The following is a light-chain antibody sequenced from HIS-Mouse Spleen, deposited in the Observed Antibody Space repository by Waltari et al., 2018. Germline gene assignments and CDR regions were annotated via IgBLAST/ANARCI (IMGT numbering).Light chain of an antibody. CDR3: QQYDNLPWT. J-gene: IGKJ1*01. Sequence: DIQMTQSPSSLSAPVGDRVIITCLASQDISNYLNWYKQKPGKAPKLLVYDASNLETGVPSRFSGSGSGTDFTFTISSLQPEDIATYYCQQYDNLPWTFGQGTKVEIK. CDR2: DAS. V-gene: IGKV1-33*01. CDR1: QDISNY.